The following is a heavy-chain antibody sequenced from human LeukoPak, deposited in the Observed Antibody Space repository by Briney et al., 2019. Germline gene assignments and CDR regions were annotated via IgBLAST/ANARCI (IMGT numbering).Heavy chain of an antibody. V-gene: IGHV3-23*01. CDR2: IRGSGGST. D-gene: IGHD6-19*01. J-gene: IGHJ4*02. CDR1: GFTFSSYA. CDR3: AKDDRHSSGWYGKGVY. Sequence: GGSLRLSCAASGFTFSSYAMSWVRQAPGKGLGWVSAIRGSGGSTYYADSVKGRFTISRDNSKNTLFLQMNSLRVEDTAVYYCAKDDRHSSGWYGKGVYWGQGTLVTVSS.